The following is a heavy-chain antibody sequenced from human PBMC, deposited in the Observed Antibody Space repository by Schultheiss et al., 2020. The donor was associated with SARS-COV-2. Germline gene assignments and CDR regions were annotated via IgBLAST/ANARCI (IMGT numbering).Heavy chain of an antibody. CDR2: IYSCGST. CDR1: GFTVSSNY. D-gene: IGHD6-13*01. J-gene: IGHJ4*02. V-gene: IGHV3-66*03. Sequence: GGSLRLSCAASGFTVSSNYMSWVRQAPGKGLEWVSVIYSCGSTYYADSVKGRFTISRDNAKNSLYLQMNSLRAEDTAVYYCARGGGIAAAVVVYWGQGTLVTVSS. CDR3: ARGGGIAAAVVVY.